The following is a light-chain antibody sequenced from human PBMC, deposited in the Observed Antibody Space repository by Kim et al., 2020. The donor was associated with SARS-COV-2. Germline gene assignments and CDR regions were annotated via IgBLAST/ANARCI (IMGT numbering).Light chain of an antibody. Sequence: SSELTQDPAVSVALGQTVRITCQGDSLRSYYASWYQQKPGQAPVLVIFAKNNRPSGIPDRISGSSSGNTASLTISGAQAEDEADYYCKSRDSSGNRLVFVGGTKLTVL. CDR3: KSRDSSGNRLV. J-gene: IGLJ3*02. V-gene: IGLV3-19*01. CDR2: AKN. CDR1: SLRSYY.